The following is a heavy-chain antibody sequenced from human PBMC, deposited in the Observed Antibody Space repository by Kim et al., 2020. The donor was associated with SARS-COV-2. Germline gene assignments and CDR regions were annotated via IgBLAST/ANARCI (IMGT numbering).Heavy chain of an antibody. D-gene: IGHD2-15*01. CDR1: GYTLTNHG. V-gene: IGHV1-3*04. Sequence: ASVKVSCKASGYTLTNHGMHCARQAPGQGLEWMGWIDTGNGNTEYSEKSQGRVTITRDTSASTVYMDLSSLSSEDTAMYYCARDQRGSPWYWDFWRQGTL. J-gene: IGHJ4*02. CDR2: IDTGNGNT. CDR3: ARDQRGSPWYWDF.